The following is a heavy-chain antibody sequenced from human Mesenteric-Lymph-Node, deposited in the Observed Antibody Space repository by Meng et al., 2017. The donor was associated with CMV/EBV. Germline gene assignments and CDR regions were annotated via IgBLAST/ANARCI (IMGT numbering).Heavy chain of an antibody. Sequence: SGPTLVKPTETLTLTCTVSGFSLSNARMGVSWIRQPPGKALEWLAHIFSNDEKSYNTSLKSRLTISKDTSKSQVVLPMTSVDPVDTATYYCARLARYDFWSGYYASTYYFDYWGQGTLVTVSS. J-gene: IGHJ4*02. CDR3: ARLARYDFWSGYYASTYYFDY. V-gene: IGHV2-26*01. CDR1: GFSLSNARMG. CDR2: IFSNDEK. D-gene: IGHD3-3*01.